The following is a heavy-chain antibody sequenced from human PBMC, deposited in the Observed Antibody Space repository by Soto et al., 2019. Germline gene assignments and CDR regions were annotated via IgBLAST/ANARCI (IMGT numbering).Heavy chain of an antibody. J-gene: IGHJ4*02. V-gene: IGHV1-69*08. CDR2: IIPILGIA. D-gene: IGHD5-12*01. CDR1: GDTFSSYT. CDR3: AREEMATIPYYFDY. Sequence: QVQLVQSGAEVKKPGSSVKVSCKASGDTFSSYTISWVRQAPGQGLEWMGRIIPILGIANYAQKFQGRVTITADKSTSTAYMELSSLRSEDTAVYYCAREEMATIPYYFDYWGQGTLVTVSS.